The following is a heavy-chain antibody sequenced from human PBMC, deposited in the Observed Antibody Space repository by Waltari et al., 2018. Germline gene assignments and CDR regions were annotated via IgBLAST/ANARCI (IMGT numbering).Heavy chain of an antibody. CDR2: VSGTTSYR. Sequence: DVQLVESGGGLVKPGGSLRLSYGASGFDFSIYGMNWVRQSPGKGLEWVALVSGTTSYRYYADSVKGRFTVSRDNAKTTVYLQMDNLRVEDTAVYYCARGVFDSWGQGTLVTVSS. CDR3: ARGVFDS. J-gene: IGHJ5*01. V-gene: IGHV3-21*01. CDR1: GFDFSIYG.